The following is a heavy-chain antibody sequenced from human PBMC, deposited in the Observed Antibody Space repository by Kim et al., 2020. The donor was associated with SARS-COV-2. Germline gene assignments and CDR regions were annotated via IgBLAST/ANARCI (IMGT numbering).Heavy chain of an antibody. J-gene: IGHJ6*02. D-gene: IGHD2-15*01. CDR2: TYYRSKWYN. Sequence: SQTLSLTCAISGDSVSSNSAAWNWIRQSPSRGLEWLGRTYYRSKWYNDYAVSVKSRITINPDTSKNQFSLQLNSVTPEDTAVYYCAREVSPIRGGSKNCMDVWGQGTTVTVSS. CDR1: GDSVSSNSAA. V-gene: IGHV6-1*01. CDR3: AREVSPIRGGSKNCMDV.